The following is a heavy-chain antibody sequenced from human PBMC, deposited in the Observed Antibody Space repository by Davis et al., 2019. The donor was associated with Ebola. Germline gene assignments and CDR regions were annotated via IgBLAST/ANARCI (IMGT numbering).Heavy chain of an antibody. CDR2: IYSGGST. Sequence: GESLKISCAASGFTISSNYMSWVRQAPGKGLEWVSVIYSGGSTYYADSVKGRFTISRDNAKNSLYLQMNSLRAEDTAVYYCARDSGGGFDYWGQGTLVTVSS. CDR3: ARDSGGGFDY. D-gene: IGHD3-10*01. V-gene: IGHV3-53*01. CDR1: GFTISSNY. J-gene: IGHJ4*02.